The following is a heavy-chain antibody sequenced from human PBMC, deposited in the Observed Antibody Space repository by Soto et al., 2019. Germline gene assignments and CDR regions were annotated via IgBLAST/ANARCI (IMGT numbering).Heavy chain of an antibody. J-gene: IGHJ4*02. D-gene: IGHD4-17*01. CDR3: ARELMTTVTFFDY. Sequence: EVQLVESGGGLVQPGGSLRLSCVASGFTFSDHYMDWLRQAPGKGLEWVGRTRNKANSYTTEYAASVKGRFTISRDDSKNSLSLQMNGLKTEDTALYYCARELMTTVTFFDYWGQGTLVTVSS. CDR1: GFTFSDHY. V-gene: IGHV3-72*01. CDR2: TRNKANSYTT.